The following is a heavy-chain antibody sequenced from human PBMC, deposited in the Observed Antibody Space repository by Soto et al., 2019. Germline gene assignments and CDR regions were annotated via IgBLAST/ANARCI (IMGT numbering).Heavy chain of an antibody. D-gene: IGHD4-17*01. CDR3: ARAKTTVTTTGPIYYFDY. CDR2: IIPIFGTA. V-gene: IGHV1-69*01. J-gene: IGHJ4*02. Sequence: QVQLVQSGAEVKKPGSSVKVSCKASGGTFSSYAISWVRQAPGQGLEWMGGIIPIFGTANYAQKFQGSVTITADESTSTAYMELSSLRSEDTAVYYCARAKTTVTTTGPIYYFDYWGQGTLVTVSS. CDR1: GGTFSSYA.